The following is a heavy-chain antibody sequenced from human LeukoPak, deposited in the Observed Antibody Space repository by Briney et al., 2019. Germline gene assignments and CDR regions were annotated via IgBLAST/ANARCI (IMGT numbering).Heavy chain of an antibody. CDR1: GFTFRSYD. J-gene: IGHJ2*01. D-gene: IGHD6-13*01. V-gene: IGHV3-30*18. CDR3: AKDSEIAAAGSYWYFDL. Sequence: PGVSLRLSCAASGFTFRSYDMHWVRQAPGKGLQWVAVISYDGSNKYHTDSVKGRFTISRDNSKNTLYLQMNSLRAEDTAVYYCAKDSEIAAAGSYWYFDLWGRGTLVTVSS. CDR2: ISYDGSNK.